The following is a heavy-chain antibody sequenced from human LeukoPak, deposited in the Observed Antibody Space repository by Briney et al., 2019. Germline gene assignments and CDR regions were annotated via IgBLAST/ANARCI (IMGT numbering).Heavy chain of an antibody. J-gene: IGHJ5*02. Sequence: SETLSLTCTVSGGSISSYYWSWIRQPAGKGLEFIGRIDTSGGTNYNPSLKSRVTMSVDTSKNQFSLKLNSVTAADTAVYYCARLRYCTNGICPWGQGILVTVSS. CDR1: GGSISSYY. V-gene: IGHV4-4*07. CDR3: ARLRYCTNGICP. CDR2: IDTSGGT. D-gene: IGHD2-8*01.